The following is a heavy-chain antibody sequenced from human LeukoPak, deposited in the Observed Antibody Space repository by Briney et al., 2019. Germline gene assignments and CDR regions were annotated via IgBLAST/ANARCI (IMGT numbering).Heavy chain of an antibody. V-gene: IGHV1-69*05. CDR1: GGTFSSYA. Sequence: VASVKVSCKASGGTFSSYAISWVRQAPGQGLEWMGGIIPIFGTANYAQKFQGRVTITTGESTSTAYMELSSLRSEDTAVYYCARERRIVVVPAAIQERWFDPWGQGTLVTVSS. D-gene: IGHD2-2*02. CDR3: ARERRIVVVPAAIQERWFDP. J-gene: IGHJ5*02. CDR2: IIPIFGTA.